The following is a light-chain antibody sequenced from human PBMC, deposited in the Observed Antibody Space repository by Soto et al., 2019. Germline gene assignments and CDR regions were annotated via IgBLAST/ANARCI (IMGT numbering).Light chain of an antibody. CDR3: QHYNSYSEA. CDR2: AAS. Sequence: EIVLTQSPGTLSLSPGERATLSCRASQSVSSNYLAWFQQKPGQAPRLLIYAASSRATGIPDRFSGSGSGTEFTLTISSLQPDDFATYYCQHYNSYSEAFGQGTKVDIK. V-gene: IGKV3-20*01. CDR1: QSVSSNY. J-gene: IGKJ1*01.